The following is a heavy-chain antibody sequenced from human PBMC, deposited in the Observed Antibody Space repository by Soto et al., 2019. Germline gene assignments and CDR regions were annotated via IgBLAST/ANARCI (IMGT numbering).Heavy chain of an antibody. CDR1: GFTFSSYA. V-gene: IGHV3-23*01. Sequence: AGGSLRLSCAASGFTFSSYAMSWVRQAPGKGLEWVSAISGSGGSTYYADSVKGRFTISRDNSKNTLYLQMNSLRAEDTAVYYCAKDKGITGTGYFDYWGQGTLVTVSS. J-gene: IGHJ4*02. D-gene: IGHD1-7*01. CDR3: AKDKGITGTGYFDY. CDR2: ISGSGGST.